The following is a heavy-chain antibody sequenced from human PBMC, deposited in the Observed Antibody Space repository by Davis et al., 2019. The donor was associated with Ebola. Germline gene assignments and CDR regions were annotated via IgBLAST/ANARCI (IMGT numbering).Heavy chain of an antibody. CDR3: ARCRRDFWSSYYVYYGMDV. D-gene: IGHD3-3*01. CDR1: GGSFRGYY. Sequence: SQTLSLTRAVYGGSFRGYYWSWIRHPPGKGLAWIGEINHSGSTNYNPSLKSQVTISVDTSKNQFSLKLSSVTAADTAVYYCARCRRDFWSSYYVYYGMDVWGQGTTVTVSS. J-gene: IGHJ6*02. CDR2: INHSGST. V-gene: IGHV4-34*01.